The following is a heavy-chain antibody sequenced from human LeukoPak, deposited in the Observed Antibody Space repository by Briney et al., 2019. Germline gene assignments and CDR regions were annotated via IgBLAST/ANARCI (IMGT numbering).Heavy chain of an antibody. Sequence: GVSPRLSCAASGFTFSSYCMSWVRQAPGKGLEWVAAISDSGGSTYYAHSVQGRFTISRDNSKNTLYLQMNSLRAEDTAVYYCAKLGYCSSTRCGLANWGQGTMVTISS. CDR2: ISDSGGST. CDR3: AKLGYCSSTRCGLAN. D-gene: IGHD2-2*01. CDR1: GFTFSSYC. V-gene: IGHV3-23*01. J-gene: IGHJ1*01.